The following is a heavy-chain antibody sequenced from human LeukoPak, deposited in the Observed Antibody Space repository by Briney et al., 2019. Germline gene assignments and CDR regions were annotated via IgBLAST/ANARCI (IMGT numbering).Heavy chain of an antibody. D-gene: IGHD3-3*01. Sequence: PGGSLRLSCAASGFTFSSYGMHWVRQAPGKGLEWVAVIWYDGSNKYYADSVKGRLTISRDNSKNTLYLQMNSLRAEDTAVYYCARENYDFWSGYHFDYWGQGTLVTVSS. CDR2: IWYDGSNK. J-gene: IGHJ4*02. CDR3: ARENYDFWSGYHFDY. V-gene: IGHV3-33*01. CDR1: GFTFSSYG.